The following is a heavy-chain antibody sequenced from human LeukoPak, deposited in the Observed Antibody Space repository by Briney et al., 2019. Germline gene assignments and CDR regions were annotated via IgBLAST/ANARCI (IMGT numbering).Heavy chain of an antibody. CDR1: GGSIKRYY. Sequence: KPSETLSLNCTGSGGSIKRYYWRWIRQTAGKGLEGIGRFYNSGNTNYNPSLKSRVTMSVEKSKNQFSLKLSSVTAADTAVYYCVRDFGSGSSRRNNYYMDVWGKGTTVTVSS. CDR3: VRDFGSGSSRRNNYYMDV. CDR2: FYNSGNT. V-gene: IGHV4-4*07. J-gene: IGHJ6*03. D-gene: IGHD3-10*01.